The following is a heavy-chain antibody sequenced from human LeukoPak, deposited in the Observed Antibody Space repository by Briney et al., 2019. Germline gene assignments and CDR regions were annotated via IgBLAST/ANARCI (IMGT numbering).Heavy chain of an antibody. CDR1: GFTFSSYE. V-gene: IGHV3-48*03. D-gene: IGHD1-26*01. J-gene: IGHJ2*01. CDR2: ISGSGTTI. CDR3: ARGKRWELRYFDL. Sequence: GGSLRLSCAASGFTFSSYEMNWVRQAPGKGLEWVSYISGSGTTIYYADSVKDRFTISRDNAKNTLYLQMNSLRAEDTAVYYCARGKRWELRYFDLWGRGTLVTVSS.